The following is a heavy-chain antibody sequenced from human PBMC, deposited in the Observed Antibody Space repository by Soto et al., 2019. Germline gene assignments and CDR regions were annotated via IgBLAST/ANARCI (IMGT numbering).Heavy chain of an antibody. CDR2: IYSGGST. V-gene: IGHV3-66*01. CDR1: GFTVSSNY. D-gene: IGHD2-15*01. J-gene: IGHJ4*02. CDR3: ARVCSGGSCLGTFDY. Sequence: EVQLVESGGGLVQPGGSLRLSCAASGFTVSSNYMSWVRQAPGKGLEWVSVIYSGGSTYYADSVKGRFTISRDNSKNTLYLQMNSLSAEDTAVYYCARVCSGGSCLGTFDYWGQGTLVTVSS.